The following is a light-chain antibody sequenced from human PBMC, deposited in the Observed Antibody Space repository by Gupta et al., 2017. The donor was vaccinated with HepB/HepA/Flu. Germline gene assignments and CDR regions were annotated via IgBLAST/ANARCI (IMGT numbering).Light chain of an antibody. V-gene: IGLV3-25*03. CDR3: QSAGSSIVV. CDR2: KGS. J-gene: IGLJ2*01. CDR1: PLPKQY. Sequence: SYELTHTPPASVSPRQTARITCSGDPLPKQYAYWYQPKPGQAPVLVTYKGSERPSGIPERFSCSSSGTTVTFTIRGDQAEDEADYYCQSAGSSIVVFGGGTKLTVL.